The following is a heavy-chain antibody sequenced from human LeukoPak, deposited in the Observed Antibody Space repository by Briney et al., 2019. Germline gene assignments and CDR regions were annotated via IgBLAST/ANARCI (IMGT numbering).Heavy chain of an antibody. J-gene: IGHJ4*02. CDR1: GGSISSYY. V-gene: IGHV4-59*01. CDR3: ARATSKSGYYHY. D-gene: IGHD3-22*01. CDR2: IYYSGST. Sequence: SETLSLTCTVSGGSISSYYWSWIRQPPGKGLEWIGYIYYSGSTDYNPSLKSRVTISVDTSKNQFSLKLSSVTAADTAVYYCARATSKSGYYHYWGQGTLVTVSS.